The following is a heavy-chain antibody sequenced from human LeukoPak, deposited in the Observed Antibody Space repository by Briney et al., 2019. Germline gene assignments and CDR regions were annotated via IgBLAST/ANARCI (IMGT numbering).Heavy chain of an antibody. J-gene: IGHJ4*02. CDR1: GFTFSSYS. Sequence: GGSLRLSCAASGFTFSSYSMNWVRQAPGKGLEWVSSISSSRRYIYYADLVKGRFTISRDNAKNSLYLQMNSLRAEHTAVYYCATVTPGSGWSPTHPPNYWGQGTLVTVSS. CDR2: ISSSRRYI. V-gene: IGHV3-21*01. CDR3: ATVTPGSGWSPTHPPNY. D-gene: IGHD6-19*01.